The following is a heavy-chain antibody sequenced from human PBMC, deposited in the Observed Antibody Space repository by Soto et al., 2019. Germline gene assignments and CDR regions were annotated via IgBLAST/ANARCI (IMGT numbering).Heavy chain of an antibody. V-gene: IGHV3-72*01. CDR2: TRNKANSYTT. CDR3: ARASY. J-gene: IGHJ4*02. Sequence: EVQLVESGGGLVQPGGSLRLSCAASGFTFSDHYMDWVRKAPGKGLEWVGRTRNKANSYTTEYAASVKGRFTISRDDSKNSLYLQMNSLKTEDTAVYYCARASYWGQGTLVTVSS. CDR1: GFTFSDHY.